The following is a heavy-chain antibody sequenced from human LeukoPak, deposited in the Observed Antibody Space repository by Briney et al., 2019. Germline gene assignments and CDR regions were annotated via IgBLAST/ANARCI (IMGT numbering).Heavy chain of an antibody. CDR3: ARLEIFGVVPFDY. J-gene: IGHJ4*02. CDR1: GGSISSYY. CDR2: IYYSGST. Sequence: SETLSLTCTVSGGSISSYYWSWIRQPPGKGLEWIGSIYYSGSTYYNPSLKSRVTISVDTSKNQFSLKLSSVTAADTAVYYCARLEIFGVVPFDYWGQGTLVTVSS. V-gene: IGHV4-39*01. D-gene: IGHD3-3*01.